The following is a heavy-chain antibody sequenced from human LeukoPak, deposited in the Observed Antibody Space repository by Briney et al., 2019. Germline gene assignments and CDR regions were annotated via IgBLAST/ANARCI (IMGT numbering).Heavy chain of an antibody. CDR1: GGSISSSSYY. CDR3: ARQGGSTVTTIDY. CDR2: IYYSGST. D-gene: IGHD4-17*01. V-gene: IGHV4-39*01. J-gene: IGHJ4*02. Sequence: PSETLSLTCTVSGGSISSSSYYWGWIRQPPGKGLEWIGSIYYSGSTYYNPSLKSRVTISVDTSKNQFSLKLSSVTAADTAVYYCARQGGSTVTTIDYWGQGTLVTVSS.